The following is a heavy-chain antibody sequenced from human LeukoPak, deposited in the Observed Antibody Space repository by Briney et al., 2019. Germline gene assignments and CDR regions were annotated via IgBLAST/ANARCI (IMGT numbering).Heavy chain of an antibody. Sequence: ASVKVSYKASGYTFSAYNVHWVRQAPGQGLEWMGRVNPPSGGTNYAQKFQGRVAMTRDTSISTVYMELSRLRSDDTAFYYCARGDAYGFHSWGQGTLVTVSS. J-gene: IGHJ4*02. CDR1: GYTFSAYN. CDR2: VNPPSGGT. V-gene: IGHV1-2*06. D-gene: IGHD5-24*01. CDR3: ARGDAYGFHS.